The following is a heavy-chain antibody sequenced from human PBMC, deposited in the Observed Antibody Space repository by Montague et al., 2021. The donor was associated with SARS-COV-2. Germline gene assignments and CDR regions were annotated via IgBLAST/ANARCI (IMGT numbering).Heavy chain of an antibody. CDR1: GGSITRNYY. CDR3: ARPLVRGVPKAFDI. Sequence: SETLSLTCTVSGGSITRNYYWGWIRQPPGKGLEWVGNIYYSGTTPXNPSLESRVTISVDASKNQFSLNLTSVTAADTAVYYCARPLVRGVPKAFDIWGQGALVIVSS. J-gene: IGHJ3*02. CDR2: IYYSGTT. V-gene: IGHV4-39*01. D-gene: IGHD3-10*01.